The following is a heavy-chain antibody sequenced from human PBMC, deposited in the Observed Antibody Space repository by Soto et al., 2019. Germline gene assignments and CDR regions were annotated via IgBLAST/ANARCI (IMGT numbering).Heavy chain of an antibody. D-gene: IGHD6-13*01. V-gene: IGHV3-11*05. CDR3: ASGQQIRMADI. Sequence: QVPLVESGGGLVEPGGSLRLSCAASGFSFSDYYVSWLRQAPGKGLEWLSYISSSSIYINYADSVKGRFTISRDNAKNSLYLQMNSLRAEDTAVYYCASGQQIRMADIWGQGTMVTVSS. CDR1: GFSFSDYY. CDR2: ISSSSIYI. J-gene: IGHJ3*02.